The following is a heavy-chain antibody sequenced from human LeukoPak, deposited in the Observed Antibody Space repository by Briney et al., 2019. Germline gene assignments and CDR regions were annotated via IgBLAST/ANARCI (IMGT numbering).Heavy chain of an antibody. CDR2: VYTGSA. D-gene: IGHD3-10*01. V-gene: IGHV4-61*02. Sequence: SETLSLTCTVSVASISSNNYWWNWIRQPAGKGLEGIGRVYTGSANYNPSLKSRGDISVDTSKNHFSLKLTSVTAADTAVYYCASLGSRDFWGQGTLVTVSS. J-gene: IGHJ4*02. CDR3: ASLGSRDF. CDR1: VASISSNNYW.